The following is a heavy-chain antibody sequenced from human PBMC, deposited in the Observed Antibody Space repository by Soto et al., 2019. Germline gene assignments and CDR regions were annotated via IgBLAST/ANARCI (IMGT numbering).Heavy chain of an antibody. D-gene: IGHD3-22*01. Sequence: EVQLVESGGGLVKPGGSLRLSCAVSGLTFSNAWMTWVRQAPGKGLEWVGRIKSRTDGGKTDFAAPVTGRFTISGDDSKNTLYLQMNSLKTDDTAVYYCTTQYYYDSSGSFLSWGQGTLVTVAS. CDR2: IKSRTDGGKT. CDR3: TTQYYYDSSGSFLS. CDR1: GLTFSNAW. V-gene: IGHV3-15*01. J-gene: IGHJ4*02.